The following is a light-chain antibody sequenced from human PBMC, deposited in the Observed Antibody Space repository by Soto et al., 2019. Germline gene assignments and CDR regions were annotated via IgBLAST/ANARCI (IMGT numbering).Light chain of an antibody. CDR1: QSVSSN. CDR3: QQYNNPST. Sequence: EIVITQSPATLSVSPGERATLSCRASQSVSSNLAWYQQKPGQAPRLLIYGASTRATGIPARFSGSGSGTEFTLTISSLQSEDFAVYYCQQYNNPSTFGQGTKVDIK. CDR2: GAS. J-gene: IGKJ1*01. V-gene: IGKV3-15*01.